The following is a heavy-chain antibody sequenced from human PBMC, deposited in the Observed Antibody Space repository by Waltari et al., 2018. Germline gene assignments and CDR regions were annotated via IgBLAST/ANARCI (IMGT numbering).Heavy chain of an antibody. CDR1: GFTFGSYA. CDR3: AKDSLYSSGWPDGFDV. V-gene: IGHV3-23*01. CDR2: SRATGGTT. Sequence: EVQLLESGGGVVHPGGSLRLSCAAAGFTFGSYAMIWVRQAPGKGLWGVSASRATGGTTYYRDSVKCRFTISRDNSKNTVYLQMNSPGVEDTAIYYCAKDSLYSSGWPDGFDVWGQGTKVTVSS. D-gene: IGHD6-19*01. J-gene: IGHJ3*01.